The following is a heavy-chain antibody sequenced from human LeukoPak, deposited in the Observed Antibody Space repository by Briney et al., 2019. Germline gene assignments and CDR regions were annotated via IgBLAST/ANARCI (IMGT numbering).Heavy chain of an antibody. Sequence: APETLSLTCTVSGGSISSSRYYWGWIRQPPGKGLEWIVSMYYSGSTYYNPSLKSRVTISVDTSQNQFSLKLSSVTAADTAVYYCARRMWFGELYYFDYWGQGTLVTVSS. CDR2: MYYSGST. D-gene: IGHD3-10*01. J-gene: IGHJ4*02. CDR1: GGSISSSRYY. CDR3: ARRMWFGELYYFDY. V-gene: IGHV4-39*01.